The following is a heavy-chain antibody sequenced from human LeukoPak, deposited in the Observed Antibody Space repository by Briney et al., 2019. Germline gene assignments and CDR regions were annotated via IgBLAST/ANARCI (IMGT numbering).Heavy chain of an antibody. Sequence: ASVKVSCKASGYTFTGYYMHWVRQAPGQGLEWMGWINPNSGGTNYAQKFQGRVTMTRDTSISTAYMELSRLRSDDTAVYYCARTPHDYGDYEPPYFDYWGQGTLVTVSS. J-gene: IGHJ4*02. D-gene: IGHD4-17*01. CDR1: GYTFTGYY. CDR3: ARTPHDYGDYEPPYFDY. V-gene: IGHV1-2*02. CDR2: INPNSGGT.